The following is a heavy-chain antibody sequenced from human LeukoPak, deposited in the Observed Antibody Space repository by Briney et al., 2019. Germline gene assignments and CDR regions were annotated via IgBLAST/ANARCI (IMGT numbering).Heavy chain of an antibody. CDR1: GFTFSSYA. D-gene: IGHD6-19*01. J-gene: IGHJ4*02. CDR2: ISSSGGYT. Sequence: GGSLRLSCAASGFTFSSYAMSWVRQAPGKGLEWVSTISSSGGYTYYADSVKGRFTISRDNAKNSLYLQMNSLRAEDTAIYYCATLRWGSGRYAGDYWGQGILVTVSS. V-gene: IGHV3-21*01. CDR3: ATLRWGSGRYAGDY.